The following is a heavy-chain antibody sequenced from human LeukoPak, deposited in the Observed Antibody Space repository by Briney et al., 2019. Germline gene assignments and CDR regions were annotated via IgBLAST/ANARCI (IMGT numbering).Heavy chain of an antibody. Sequence: GGSLRLSCAASGFTFSSYAMSWVRHAPGKGLEWVSVISGSGGSTYYADSVKGRFTISRDNSKNTLYLQMNSLRAEDTAVYYCAKCHSGNYYYGMDVWGQGTTVTVSS. V-gene: IGHV3-23*01. CDR3: AKCHSGNYYYGMDV. CDR2: ISGSGGST. CDR1: GFTFSSYA. D-gene: IGHD1-26*01. J-gene: IGHJ6*02.